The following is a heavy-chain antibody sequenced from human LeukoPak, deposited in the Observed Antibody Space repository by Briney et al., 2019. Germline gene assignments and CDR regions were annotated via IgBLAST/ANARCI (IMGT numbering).Heavy chain of an antibody. CDR1: GYSFTTYW. V-gene: IGHV5-51*01. D-gene: IGHD3-16*01. CDR2: IYPGDSDT. CDR3: ARPGQLGEYTPYYFDY. Sequence: LGESLKISCKGSGYSFTTYWIGWVRQMPGKGLEWMGIIYPGDSDTRYSPSFQGQVTISADKSISTAYLQWSSLKASDTAMYYCARPGQLGEYTPYYFDYWGQGTLVTVSS. J-gene: IGHJ4*02.